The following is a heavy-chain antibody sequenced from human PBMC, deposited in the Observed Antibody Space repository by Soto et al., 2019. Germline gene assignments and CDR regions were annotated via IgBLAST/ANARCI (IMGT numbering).Heavy chain of an antibody. D-gene: IGHD1-26*01. CDR1: GFTFSNYG. CDR3: ASDLVGASDSYGLDV. Sequence: QPGGSLRLSCAASGFTFSNYGMHWVRQAPGKGLEWVAIIWHDGNNKYYADSVRGRFIISRDNSKNRLYLQMNGLRTEDTAVYYCASDLVGASDSYGLDVWGQGTPVTVSS. V-gene: IGHV3-33*01. CDR2: IWHDGNNK. J-gene: IGHJ6*02.